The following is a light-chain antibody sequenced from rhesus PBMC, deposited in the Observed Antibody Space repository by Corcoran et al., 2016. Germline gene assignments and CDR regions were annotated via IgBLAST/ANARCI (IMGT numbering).Light chain of an antibody. Sequence: DIQMTQSPSSLSASVGDRVTITCQASQGISSSLAWYQQQPGKAPKLLIYSASSLKSGVPSRFRGSGSGTEFTLTISSLQPEDFATYYCQQHNSNPLTFGGGTKVELK. CDR1: QGISSS. V-gene: IGKV1-33*02. J-gene: IGKJ4*01. CDR3: QQHNSNPLT. CDR2: SAS.